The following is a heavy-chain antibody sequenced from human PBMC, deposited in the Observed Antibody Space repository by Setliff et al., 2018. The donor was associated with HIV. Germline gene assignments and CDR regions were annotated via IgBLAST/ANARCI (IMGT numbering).Heavy chain of an antibody. J-gene: IGHJ6*03. CDR3: ARHRSNAGYGFFYQYYLDV. CDR2: VHPGDSDV. V-gene: IGHV5-51*01. CDR1: GYIFTNYW. D-gene: IGHD3-9*01. Sequence: PGESLKISCKASGYIFTNYWIGWVRQMPGKGLEWMGVVHPGDSDVRYSPSFQGQVTISADKSINIAYLQWGSLKASDTATYYCARHRSNAGYGFFYQYYLDVWGAGTTVTVSS.